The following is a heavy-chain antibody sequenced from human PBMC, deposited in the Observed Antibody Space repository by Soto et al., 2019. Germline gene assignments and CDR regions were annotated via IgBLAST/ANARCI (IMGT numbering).Heavy chain of an antibody. V-gene: IGHV4-59*08. CDR3: ARHNPASTVFGIVISLRY. CDR2: FRSGGGT. D-gene: IGHD3-3*01. J-gene: IGHJ4*01. CDR1: GDSISGYN. Sequence: PSETLSLTCTVSGDSISGYNLAWIRQPPGKGLEWIGYFRSGGGTSYNPSLKSRVAISADTSTKQFSLRLSSVTAADTAVYYCARHNPASTVFGIVISLRYWGHGTLVTVSS.